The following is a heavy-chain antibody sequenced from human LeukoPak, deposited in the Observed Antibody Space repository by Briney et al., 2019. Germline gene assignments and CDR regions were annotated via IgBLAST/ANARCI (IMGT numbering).Heavy chain of an antibody. CDR2: ISAYNGNT. D-gene: IGHD3-22*01. CDR3: ARGDYDSSGYYYFYYYYYGMDV. V-gene: IGHV1-18*01. CDR1: GYTFTSYG. Sequence: ASVKVSCKASGYTFTSYGISWVRQAPGQGLEWMGWISAYNGNTNCAQKLQGRVTMTTDTSTSTAYMELRSLRSDDTAVYYCARGDYDSSGYYYFYYYYYGMDVWGQGTTVTVSS. J-gene: IGHJ6*02.